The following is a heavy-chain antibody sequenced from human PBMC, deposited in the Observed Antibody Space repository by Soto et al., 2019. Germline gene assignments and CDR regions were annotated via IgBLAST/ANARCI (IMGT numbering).Heavy chain of an antibody. D-gene: IGHD3-10*01. J-gene: IGHJ4*02. CDR2: ISAYNGNT. Sequence: ASVKVSCKASGYTFTSYGISWVRQAPGQGLEWIGWISAYNGNTNYAQKLQGRVTMTTDTSTSTAYMELRSLRSDDTAVYYCARDAHYTMVRGVPLDYWGQGTLVTVSS. CDR1: GYTFTSYG. V-gene: IGHV1-18*01. CDR3: ARDAHYTMVRGVPLDY.